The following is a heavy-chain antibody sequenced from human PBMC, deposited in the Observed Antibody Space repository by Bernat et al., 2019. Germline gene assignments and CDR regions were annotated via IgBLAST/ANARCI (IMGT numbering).Heavy chain of an antibody. CDR2: ISYDGSDK. CDR1: GFTFRSYG. Sequence: QVQLVESGGGVVQPGRSLRLSCAASGFTFRSYGMHWVRQAPGKGLEWVTVISYDGSDKNYADSVKGRFTISRDNSKNTLYLQMNSLRAEDTAVYYCVKPSFSSGWYDYWGQGTLVTVS. V-gene: IGHV3-30*18. J-gene: IGHJ4*02. CDR3: VKPSFSSGWYDY. D-gene: IGHD6-19*01.